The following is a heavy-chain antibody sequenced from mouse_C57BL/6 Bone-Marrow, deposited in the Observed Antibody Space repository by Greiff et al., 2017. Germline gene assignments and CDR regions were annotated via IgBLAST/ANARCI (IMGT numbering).Heavy chain of an antibody. CDR3: ARYDGYYFAY. Sequence: VKLQPSGAELVRPGTSVKMSCKASGYTFTNYWIGWAKQRPGHCLEWIGDIYPGGGYTNYNEKVKGKATLTADKSSSTDYMQFSSLTSEDSAIYYCARYDGYYFAYWGQGTLVTVSA. V-gene: IGHV1-63*01. CDR2: IYPGGGYT. D-gene: IGHD2-3*01. J-gene: IGHJ3*01. CDR1: GYTFTNYW.